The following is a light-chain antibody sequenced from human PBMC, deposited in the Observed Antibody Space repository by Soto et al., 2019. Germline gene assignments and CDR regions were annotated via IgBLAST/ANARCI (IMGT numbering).Light chain of an antibody. CDR1: QSVSSN. J-gene: IGKJ1*01. Sequence: EIGRTQSPATLSVPPGERATPSCRASQSVSSNLAWYQQKRCQAPRLLIYRASTRATGIAARFSGSGSGTEFTFTIRSLQSEDFAVYYCQQYSNWPWTFGQGTKVEIK. V-gene: IGKV3-15*01. CDR3: QQYSNWPWT. CDR2: RAS.